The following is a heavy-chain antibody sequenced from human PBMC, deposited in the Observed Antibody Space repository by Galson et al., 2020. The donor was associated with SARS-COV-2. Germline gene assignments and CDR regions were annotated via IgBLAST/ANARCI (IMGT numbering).Heavy chain of an antibody. Sequence: GGSLRLSCAAPGLTFRAYALTWVRQAPGKGLEWVSAITGSGSSPFYADSVKGRFTISRDNSRNTLYLQMNSLRAEDAALYHCAKAFYSSGWFGEWTFDYWGQGTLVTVSS. CDR3: AKAFYSSGWFGEWTFDY. CDR1: GLTFRAYA. CDR2: ITGSGSSP. D-gene: IGHD6-19*01. V-gene: IGHV3-23*01. J-gene: IGHJ4*02.